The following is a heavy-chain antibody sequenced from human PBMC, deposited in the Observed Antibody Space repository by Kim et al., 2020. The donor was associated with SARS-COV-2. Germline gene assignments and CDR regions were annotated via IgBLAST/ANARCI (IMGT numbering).Heavy chain of an antibody. Sequence: SQTLSLTCAISGDSVSSNSAAWNWIRQSPSRGLEWLGRTYYRSKWYNDYAVSVKSRITINPDTSKNQFSLQLNSVTPEDTAVYYCASEGADGWARYRGAFDIWGQGTMVTVSS. V-gene: IGHV6-1*01. D-gene: IGHD6-19*01. CDR2: TYYRSKWYN. J-gene: IGHJ3*02. CDR3: ASEGADGWARYRGAFDI. CDR1: GDSVSSNSAA.